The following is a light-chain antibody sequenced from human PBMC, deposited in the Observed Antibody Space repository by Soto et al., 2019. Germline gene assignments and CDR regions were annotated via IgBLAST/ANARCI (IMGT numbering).Light chain of an antibody. Sequence: EIVMTQSPASLSVSPGETATLSCRASQSISNSLAWYQQKPGQAPSLLIYGASTRATGIPARFSGSGSGTDFTLTISSLQSEDSALYYCQQYNNWPPRSFGQGTKVDIK. J-gene: IGKJ2*03. CDR3: QQYNNWPPRS. CDR1: QSISNS. CDR2: GAS. V-gene: IGKV3-15*01.